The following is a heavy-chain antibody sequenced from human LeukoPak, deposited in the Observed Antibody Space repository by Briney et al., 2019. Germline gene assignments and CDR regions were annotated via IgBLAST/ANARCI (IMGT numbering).Heavy chain of an antibody. V-gene: IGHV4-34*01. CDR3: ARGPKQYYDILTGYYRAKYYFDY. D-gene: IGHD3-9*01. CDR2: INHSGST. J-gene: IGHJ4*02. CDR1: GGSFSGYY. Sequence: PSETLSLTCAVYGGSFSGYYWSWIRQPPGRGLEWIGEINHSGSTNYNPSLKSRVTISVDTSKNQFSLTLSSVTAADTAVYYCARGPKQYYDILTGYYRAKYYFDYWGQGTLVTVSS.